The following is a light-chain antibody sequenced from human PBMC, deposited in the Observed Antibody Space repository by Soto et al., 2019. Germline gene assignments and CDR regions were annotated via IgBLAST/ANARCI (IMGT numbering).Light chain of an antibody. Sequence: IVMTQSPATLSVSPGERATLSCRASQGVGNNLAWYQQKPGQAPRLLIHGASTRATGIPARFSGSGSGTDFTLTISSLQSEDFAVYYCQHYNNWPPWTFGQGTKVEI. CDR3: QHYNNWPPWT. CDR1: QGVGNN. CDR2: GAS. V-gene: IGKV3-15*01. J-gene: IGKJ1*01.